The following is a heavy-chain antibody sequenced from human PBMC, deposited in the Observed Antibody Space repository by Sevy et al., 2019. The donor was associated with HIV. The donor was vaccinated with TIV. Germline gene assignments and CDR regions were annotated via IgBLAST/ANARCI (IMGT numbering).Heavy chain of an antibody. CDR3: ARKYDSSGYFDY. D-gene: IGHD3-22*01. CDR1: GFRFSTHA. J-gene: IGHJ4*02. V-gene: IGHV3-30*14. Sequence: GGSLRLSCAASGFRFSTHAMHWVRQAPGKGLDWVALISYDGSAKYYADSVKGRFTISRDDSKNSLYLQLNSLRAEDTAIYYCARKYDSSGYFDYWGQGTLVTVSS. CDR2: ISYDGSAK.